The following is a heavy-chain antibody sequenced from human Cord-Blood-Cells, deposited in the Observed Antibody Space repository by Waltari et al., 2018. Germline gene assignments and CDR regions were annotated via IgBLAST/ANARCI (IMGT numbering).Heavy chain of an antibody. J-gene: IGHJ3*02. CDR2: IGNAGDT. CDR3: ARGQGGSGTTRAFDI. D-gene: IGHD1-7*01. Sequence: EVQLVESGGGLVQPGGSLRLSCAASGFTFSSYDMHWVRQEKGKGLVWGSAIGNAGDTYYPGSVKGRFTISRENAKNSLYIKMNSLRAGDTAVYYCARGQGGSGTTRAFDIWGQGTMVTVSS. V-gene: IGHV3-13*01. CDR1: GFTFSSYD.